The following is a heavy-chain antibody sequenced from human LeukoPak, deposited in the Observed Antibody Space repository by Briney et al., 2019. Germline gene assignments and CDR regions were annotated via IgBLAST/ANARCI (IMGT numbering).Heavy chain of an antibody. CDR3: ARDSPAPPLYYYYYMDV. J-gene: IGHJ6*03. CDR2: IYYSGST. CDR1: GGSISSYY. D-gene: IGHD2-2*01. V-gene: IGHV4-59*01. Sequence: SETLSLTCTVSGGSISSYYWSWIRQPPGKGLEWIGYIYYSGSTNYNPSLKSRVTISVDTSKNQFSLKLSSVTAADTAVYYCARDSPAPPLYYYYYMDVWGKGTTVTVSS.